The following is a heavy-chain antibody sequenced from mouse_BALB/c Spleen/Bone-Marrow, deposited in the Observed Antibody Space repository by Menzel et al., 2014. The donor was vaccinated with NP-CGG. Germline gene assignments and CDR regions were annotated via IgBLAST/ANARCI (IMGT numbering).Heavy chain of an antibody. D-gene: IGHD6-5*01. CDR2: INPTRGYT. J-gene: IGHJ2*01. CDR1: GYTFTSFT. V-gene: IGHV1-4*02. Sequence: VQLQQSAPELARPGASVKMYCKASGYTFTSFTIQWIKQRPGQGLEWIGYINPTRGYTDYSQKFKDRTTLTADKYSSPTYMKLSSLASKGTAVCYSAREAAYNTYFGNRGQSTAHAVSS. CDR3: AREAAYNTYFGN.